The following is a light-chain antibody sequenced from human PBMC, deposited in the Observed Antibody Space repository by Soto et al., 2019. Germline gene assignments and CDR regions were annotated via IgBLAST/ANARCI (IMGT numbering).Light chain of an antibody. V-gene: IGKV3-20*01. J-gene: IGKJ1*01. CDR2: GTS. CDR3: QQYVSAPGT. Sequence: EVVLTQSPGTLSLSPGERATLSCGASQSVNINYLAWYQLKPGQAPKLLIYGTSNRANGIPDRFSGSGSGTDFTLTISRLEPEDFAVYYCQQYVSAPGTFGQGTTVEIK. CDR1: QSVNINY.